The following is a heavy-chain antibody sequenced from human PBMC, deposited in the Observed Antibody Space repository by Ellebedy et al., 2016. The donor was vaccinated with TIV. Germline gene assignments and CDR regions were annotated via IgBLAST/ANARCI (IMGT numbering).Heavy chain of an antibody. J-gene: IGHJ5*02. CDR3: ARDRIAVADNWFDP. V-gene: IGHV3-74*01. Sequence: GESLKISCAASGFTFSSYWMYWVRQAPGKGLEWVSRMKGDGSSVTYADSVKGRFTISSDNAKNTLYLQMNSLRDEDTALYYCARDRIAVADNWFDPWGQGTRVTVSS. CDR2: MKGDGSSV. CDR1: GFTFSSYW. D-gene: IGHD6-19*01.